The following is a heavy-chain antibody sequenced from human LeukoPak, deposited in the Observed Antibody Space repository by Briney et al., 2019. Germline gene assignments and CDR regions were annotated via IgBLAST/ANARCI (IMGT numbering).Heavy chain of an antibody. CDR3: ARDSGDSSGYSYAFDI. CDR1: GFTVSSNY. CDR2: IYSGGST. Sequence: GGSLRLSCAASGFTVSSNYMSWVRQAPGKGLEWVSVIYSGGSTYYADSVKGRFTISRDNSKNTLYLQMNSLRAEDTAVYYCARDSGDSSGYSYAFDIWGQGTMVTVSS. V-gene: IGHV3-66*01. J-gene: IGHJ3*02. D-gene: IGHD3-22*01.